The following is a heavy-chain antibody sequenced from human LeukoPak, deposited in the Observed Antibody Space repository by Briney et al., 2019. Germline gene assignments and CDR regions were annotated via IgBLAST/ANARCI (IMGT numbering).Heavy chain of an antibody. Sequence: GGSLRLSCAASGFTFSSYAMHWVRQAPGKGLEWVAVISYDGSNKYNADSVKGRFTISRDNSKNTLYLQMNSLRAEDTAVYYCATSRYYYDSSGPQFDYWGQGTLVTVSS. D-gene: IGHD3-22*01. V-gene: IGHV3-30*04. CDR3: ATSRYYYDSSGPQFDY. J-gene: IGHJ4*02. CDR2: ISYDGSNK. CDR1: GFTFSSYA.